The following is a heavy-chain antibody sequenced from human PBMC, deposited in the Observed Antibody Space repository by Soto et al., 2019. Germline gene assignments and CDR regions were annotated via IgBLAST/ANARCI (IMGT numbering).Heavy chain of an antibody. CDR2: IYYSGST. Sequence: SETLSLTCTVSGGSISSGGYYWSWIRQHPGKGLEWIGYIYYSGSTYYNPSLKSRVTISVDTSKNQFSLKLSSVTAADTAVYYCARDLRYSSGWYWFDPWGQGTLVTVSS. CDR3: ARDLRYSSGWYWFDP. V-gene: IGHV4-31*03. CDR1: GGSISSGGYY. D-gene: IGHD6-19*01. J-gene: IGHJ5*02.